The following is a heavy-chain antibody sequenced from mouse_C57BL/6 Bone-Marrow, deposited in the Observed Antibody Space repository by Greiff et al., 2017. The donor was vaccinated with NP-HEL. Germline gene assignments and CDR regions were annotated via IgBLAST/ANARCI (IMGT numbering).Heavy chain of an antibody. CDR3: ARGGLRRRLYWYFDV. CDR2: IDPNSGGT. CDR1: GYTFTSYW. V-gene: IGHV1-72*01. J-gene: IGHJ1*03. D-gene: IGHD2-4*01. Sequence: VHLVESGAELVKPGASVKLSCKASGYTFTSYWLHWVKQRPGRGLEWIGRIDPNSGGTKYNEKFKSKATLTVDKPSSTAYMQLSSLTSEDSAVYYCARGGLRRRLYWYFDVWGTGTTVTVSS.